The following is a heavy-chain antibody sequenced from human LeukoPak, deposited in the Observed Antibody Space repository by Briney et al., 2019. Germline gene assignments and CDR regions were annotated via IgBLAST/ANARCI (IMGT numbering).Heavy chain of an antibody. J-gene: IGHJ3*02. CDR1: GGTFSSYT. Sequence: SVKVSCKASGGTFSSYTISWARQAPGQGLEWMGGIIPIFGTANHAQKFQGRVTITADESTSTAYMELSSLRSEDTAVYYCARERGRTVVVTATVAFDIWGQGTMVTVSS. CDR3: ARERGRTVVVTATVAFDI. D-gene: IGHD2-21*02. V-gene: IGHV1-69*13. CDR2: IIPIFGTA.